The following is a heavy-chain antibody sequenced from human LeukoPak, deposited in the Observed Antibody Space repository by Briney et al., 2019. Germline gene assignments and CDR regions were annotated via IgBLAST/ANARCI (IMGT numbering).Heavy chain of an antibody. CDR1: GGSFSGYH. V-gene: IGHV4-34*01. J-gene: IGHJ4*02. CDR2: INHSGST. Sequence: PSETLSLTCAVYGGSFSGYHWSWIRQPPGKGLEWIGEINHSGSTNYNPSLKSRVTISVDTSKNQFSLKLSSVTAADTAVYYCARGPADVDIVATKGADYWGQGTLVTVSS. D-gene: IGHD5-12*01. CDR3: ARGPADVDIVATKGADY.